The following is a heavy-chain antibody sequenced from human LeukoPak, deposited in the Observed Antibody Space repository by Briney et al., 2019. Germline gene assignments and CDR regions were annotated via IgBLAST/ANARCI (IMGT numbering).Heavy chain of an antibody. CDR2: IYYSGST. CDR1: GGSISSSSYY. J-gene: IGHJ4*02. Sequence: SETLSLTCTVSGGSISSSSYYWGWIRQPPGKGLEWIGSIYYSGSTYYNPSLKSRVTISVDTSKNQFSLKLSSVTAADTAVYYCARERWLQFHDYWGQGTLVTVSS. V-gene: IGHV4-39*07. CDR3: ARERWLQFHDY. D-gene: IGHD5-24*01.